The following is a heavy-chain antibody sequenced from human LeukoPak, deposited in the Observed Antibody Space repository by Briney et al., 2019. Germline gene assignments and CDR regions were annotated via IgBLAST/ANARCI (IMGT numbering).Heavy chain of an antibody. V-gene: IGHV4-39*07. J-gene: IGHJ5*02. Sequence: SETLSLTCTVSGDSITNTNYYWAWIRQSPGEGLEWIGSVYHSGITYYTPSLKSRVSISVDTSKNQLSLKVTSVTASDTAVYYCAREKGLRRNWFDPWGQGTLVTVSS. CDR3: AREKGLRRNWFDP. CDR2: VYHSGIT. CDR1: GDSITNTNYY. D-gene: IGHD5-12*01.